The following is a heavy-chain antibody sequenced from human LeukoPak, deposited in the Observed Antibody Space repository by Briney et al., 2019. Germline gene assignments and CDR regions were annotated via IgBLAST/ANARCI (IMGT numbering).Heavy chain of an antibody. V-gene: IGHV4-59*01. CDR3: ARANYDYYDSSGYHPALDY. D-gene: IGHD3-22*01. CDR2: IYHSGST. J-gene: IGHJ4*02. Sequence: SETLPLTCTVSGGSISSYYWSWIRQPPGKGLEWIGYIYHSGSTNYNPSLKSRVTISVDTSKNQFSLKLSSVTAADTAVYYCARANYDYYDSSGYHPALDYWGQGTLVTVSS. CDR1: GGSISSYY.